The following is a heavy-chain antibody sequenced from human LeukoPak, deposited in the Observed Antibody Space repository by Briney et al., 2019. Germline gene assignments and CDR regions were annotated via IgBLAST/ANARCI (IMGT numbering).Heavy chain of an antibody. D-gene: IGHD6-19*01. CDR2: INHSGST. J-gene: IGHJ3*02. CDR3: ARGPYSSGWSDAFDI. V-gene: IGHV4-34*01. CDR1: GGSFSGYY. Sequence: SETLSLTCAVYGGSFSGYYWSWIRQPPGKGLEWIEEINHSGSTNYNPSLKSRVTISVDTSKNQFSLKLSSVTAADTAVYYCARGPYSSGWSDAFDIWGQGTMVTVSS.